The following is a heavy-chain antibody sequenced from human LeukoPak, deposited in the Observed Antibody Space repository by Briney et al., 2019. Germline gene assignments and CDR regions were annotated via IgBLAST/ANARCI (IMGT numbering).Heavy chain of an antibody. Sequence: PGGSLRLSCAVSGFTFSNFAMTWVRQAPGKGLEWVSSIGGSGGTTCYADSVKGRFTISRDNSKNTLYLQMNSLRAEDTAVYYCAKDYVVLPAAHYYFDYWGQGTLVTVSS. D-gene: IGHD2-2*01. J-gene: IGHJ4*02. V-gene: IGHV3-23*01. CDR2: IGGSGGTT. CDR3: AKDYVVLPAAHYYFDY. CDR1: GFTFSNFA.